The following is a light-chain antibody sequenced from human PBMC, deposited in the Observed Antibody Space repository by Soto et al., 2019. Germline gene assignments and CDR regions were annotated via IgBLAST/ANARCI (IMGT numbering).Light chain of an antibody. CDR2: KAS. V-gene: IGKV1-5*03. CDR3: QQYEIYPIT. Sequence: DIQMTQSPSTLSASVGDRVTITCPASQSVNSWLAWYQQKPGKAPKLLIYKASSLESGVPSRFSGSGSGTEFTLTISSLQPDDFAAYYCQQYEIYPITFGQGTRLEIK. J-gene: IGKJ5*01. CDR1: QSVNSW.